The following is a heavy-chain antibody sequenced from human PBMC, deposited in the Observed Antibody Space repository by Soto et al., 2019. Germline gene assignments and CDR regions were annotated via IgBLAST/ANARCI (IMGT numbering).Heavy chain of an antibody. CDR3: ARDRGYSYGLHAFEI. J-gene: IGHJ3*02. CDR1: GYIFTSHG. D-gene: IGHD5-18*01. Sequence: GASVKVSCKASGYIFTSHGISWVRQAPGQGLEWMGRISTYNGNTKYAQKLQGRVTMTTDTSANTAYMELRSLRSEDTAVYYCARDRGYSYGLHAFEIWGKGTMVTV. CDR2: ISTYNGNT. V-gene: IGHV1-18*01.